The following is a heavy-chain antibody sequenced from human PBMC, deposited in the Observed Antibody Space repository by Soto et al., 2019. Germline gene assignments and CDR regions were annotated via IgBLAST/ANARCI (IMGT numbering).Heavy chain of an antibody. CDR1: GVSFSGYY. J-gene: IGHJ6*02. D-gene: IGHD6-13*01. CDR3: ARIPGIAAAGTGEGYYYYYGMDV. Sequence: SETLSLTCAVYGVSFSGYYWSWIRPPPGKGLEWIGEINHSGSTNYNPSLKSRVTISVDTSKNQFSLKLSSVTAADTAVYYCARIPGIAAAGTGEGYYYYYGMDVWGQGTTVTVSS. CDR2: INHSGST. V-gene: IGHV4-34*01.